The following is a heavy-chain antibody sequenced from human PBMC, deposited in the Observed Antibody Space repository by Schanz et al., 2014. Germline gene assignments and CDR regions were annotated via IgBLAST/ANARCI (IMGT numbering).Heavy chain of an antibody. CDR2: ISWNGAGI. J-gene: IGHJ4*02. Sequence: VHLVESGGALVQPGGSLRLSCAASGFTFADYAMHWVRQAPGKGLEWVSGISWNGAGIGYADSVKGRFTISRDNAKNSLYLQMNSVTAEDTALYYCAKDIRIRLFFQFDSWGQGTLVTVSS. V-gene: IGHV3-9*01. CDR3: AKDIRIRLFFQFDS. D-gene: IGHD3-3*01. CDR1: GFTFADYA.